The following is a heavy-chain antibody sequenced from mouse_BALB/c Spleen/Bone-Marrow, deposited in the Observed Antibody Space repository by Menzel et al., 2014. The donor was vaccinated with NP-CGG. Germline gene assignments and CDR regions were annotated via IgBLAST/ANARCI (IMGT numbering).Heavy chain of an antibody. CDR1: GFDFSRYW. V-gene: IGHV4-1*02. J-gene: IGHJ3*01. CDR2: INPDSNTI. CDR3: SRLGCYGGFAD. D-gene: IGHD1-1*02. Sequence: EVKLMESGGGLVQPGGSLKLSCAASGFDFSRYWMSWVRQAPGKGLEWIGEINPDSNTINYTPSLKDKFIISRDNAKNTLYLQMRKVRAEDRAVYDCSRLGCYGGFADWGQGTRVTVSA.